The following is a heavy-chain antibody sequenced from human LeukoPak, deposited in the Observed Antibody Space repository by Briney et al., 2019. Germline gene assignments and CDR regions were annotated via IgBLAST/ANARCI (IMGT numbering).Heavy chain of an antibody. Sequence: ASVKVSCKASGGTFSSYAISWVRQAPGQGLEWVGGIIPIFGTADYAQKFQGRVTITADESTSTAYMELSSLRSEDTAVYYCAREVFSDRSDFWSGCYPTDYWGQGTLVTVSS. V-gene: IGHV1-69*13. CDR3: AREVFSDRSDFWSGCYPTDY. D-gene: IGHD3-3*01. J-gene: IGHJ4*02. CDR1: GGTFSSYA. CDR2: IIPIFGTA.